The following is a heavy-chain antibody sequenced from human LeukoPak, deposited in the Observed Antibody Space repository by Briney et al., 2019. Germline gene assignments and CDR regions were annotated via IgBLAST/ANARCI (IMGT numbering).Heavy chain of an antibody. V-gene: IGHV4-59*02. Sequence: PSETLSLTCTVSGASVNSYYWDWIRQPPGKGLEWIGCISDSGRTYYNPSLKSRVTISLGTSNNQFSLRLTSVTAAHSAMYYCTKGYYEPFDSWGQGTLVTVSS. CDR1: GASVNSYY. D-gene: IGHD3-22*01. J-gene: IGHJ4*02. CDR2: ISDSGRT. CDR3: TKGYYEPFDS.